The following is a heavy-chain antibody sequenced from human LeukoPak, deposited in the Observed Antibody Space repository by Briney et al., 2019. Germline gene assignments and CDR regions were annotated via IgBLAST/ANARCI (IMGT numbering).Heavy chain of an antibody. J-gene: IGHJ4*02. CDR2: IASDGSST. CDR1: GFTFSYYW. CDR3: ARGRPHGNDY. V-gene: IGHV3-74*01. Sequence: GGSLRLSCAASGFTFSYYWMSWVRQAPGKGLVWVSRIASDGSSTTYADSVKGRFSISRDNAKNTLYLQMNSLRVEDTAVYYCARGRPHGNDYWGQGTLVTVSS. D-gene: IGHD4-23*01.